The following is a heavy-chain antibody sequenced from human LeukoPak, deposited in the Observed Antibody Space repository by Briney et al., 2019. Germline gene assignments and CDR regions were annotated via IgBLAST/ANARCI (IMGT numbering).Heavy chain of an antibody. CDR3: AKDYAYYYGSGIGGFDY. J-gene: IGHJ4*02. D-gene: IGHD3-10*01. Sequence: PGGSLRLSCAASGFTFSSYAMSWVRQAPGKGLEWVPAISGSGASTFYADSVKGRFTISRDKSNNTLYLQMNSLRAEDTAVYYCAKDYAYYYGSGIGGFDYWGQGTLVTVSS. V-gene: IGHV3-23*01. CDR1: GFTFSSYA. CDR2: ISGSGAST.